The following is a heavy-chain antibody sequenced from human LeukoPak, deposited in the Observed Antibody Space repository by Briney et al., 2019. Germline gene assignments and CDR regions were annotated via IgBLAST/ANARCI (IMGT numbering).Heavy chain of an antibody. CDR2: IYSGGST. Sequence: PGGSLRLSCAASGFTVSTNYMGWVRQAPGKGLEWFSVIYSGGSTYYADSVKGRFTISRDNSKNTLYLELKSLGAEDTAVYYCARASIAAAGYYFDYWGQGTLVTVSS. CDR3: ARASIAAAGYYFDY. D-gene: IGHD6-13*01. V-gene: IGHV3-53*01. CDR1: GFTVSTNY. J-gene: IGHJ4*02.